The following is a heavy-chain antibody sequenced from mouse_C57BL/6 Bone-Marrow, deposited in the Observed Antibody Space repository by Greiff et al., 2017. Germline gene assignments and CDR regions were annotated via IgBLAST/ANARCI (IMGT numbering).Heavy chain of an antibody. J-gene: IGHJ3*01. CDR1: GYTFTSYW. Sequence: QVQLKQPGAELVRPGSSVKLSCKASGYTFTSYWMHWVKQRPIQGLEWIGNIDPSDSETHYNQKFKDKATLTVDKSSSTAYMQLRSLTSEDSAVYYCARWGFAYWGQGTLVTVSA. CDR2: IDPSDSET. V-gene: IGHV1-52*01. CDR3: ARWGFAY.